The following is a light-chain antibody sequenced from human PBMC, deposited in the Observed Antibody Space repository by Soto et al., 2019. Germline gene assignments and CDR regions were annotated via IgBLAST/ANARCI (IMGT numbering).Light chain of an antibody. CDR2: QDS. CDR3: QAWDSSTAPYV. Sequence: SYELTQPPSVSVSPGQTASITCSGDKLGDKYACWYQQKPGHSPVLVIYQDSKRPSGIPERVSGSNSGNTATLTIIGTQAMDEADYYCQAWDSSTAPYVFGTGTKLTVL. CDR1: KLGDKY. J-gene: IGLJ1*01. V-gene: IGLV3-1*01.